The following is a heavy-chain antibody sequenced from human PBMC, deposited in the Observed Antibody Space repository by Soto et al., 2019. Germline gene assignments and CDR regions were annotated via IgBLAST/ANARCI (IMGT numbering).Heavy chain of an antibody. CDR2: IYYSGST. CDR1: GGSISSYY. Sequence: SETLSLTCTVSGGSISSYYWSWIRQPPGKGLEWIGYIYYSGSTNYNPSLKSRVTISVDTSKTQFSLKLSSVTAADTAVYYCARYKDGYRQAFDYWGQGTLVTVSS. D-gene: IGHD5-12*01. V-gene: IGHV4-59*01. J-gene: IGHJ4*02. CDR3: ARYKDGYRQAFDY.